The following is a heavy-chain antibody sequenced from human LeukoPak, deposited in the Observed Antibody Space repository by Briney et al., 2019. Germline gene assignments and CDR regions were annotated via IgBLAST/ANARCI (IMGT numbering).Heavy chain of an antibody. D-gene: IGHD4-11*01. Sequence: SETLSLTCTVSGGSISSSSYYWGWIRQPPGKGLEWIGSIYYSGSTYYNPSLKSRVTISVDTSKNQFSLKLSSVTAADTAVYYCARGGWGTVTNNWFDPWGQGTLVTVSS. J-gene: IGHJ5*02. CDR3: ARGGWGTVTNNWFDP. CDR2: IYYSGST. CDR1: GGSISSSSYY. V-gene: IGHV4-39*01.